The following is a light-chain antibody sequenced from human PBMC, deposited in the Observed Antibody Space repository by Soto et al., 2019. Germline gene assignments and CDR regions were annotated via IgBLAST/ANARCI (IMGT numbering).Light chain of an antibody. CDR1: QSLLYSSSNKNY. V-gene: IGKV4-1*01. CDR2: WAS. Sequence: DIVMTQSPDSRAVSLGERATINCKSSQSLLYSSSNKNYLAWYQQKPGQSPKLLIYWASTRETGVPDRFSGSGSGTDFTLTISSLQAEDVAVYYCQQYYSAPLTFGGGTKVEIK. J-gene: IGKJ4*01. CDR3: QQYYSAPLT.